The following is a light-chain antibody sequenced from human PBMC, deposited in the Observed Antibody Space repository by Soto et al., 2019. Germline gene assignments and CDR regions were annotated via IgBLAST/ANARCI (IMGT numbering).Light chain of an antibody. V-gene: IGLV2-11*01. J-gene: IGLJ1*01. CDR3: CSYAGSYFYV. CDR2: DVS. CDR1: NSDVGTFYF. Sequence: QSALTQPRSVSGSPGQSVTISCTGTNSDVGTFYFVSWYQQYPDKGPKLIIYDVSKRPSGVPDRFSGSKSGNTASLTISGLQAEDEADYYCCSYAGSYFYVFGTGTKVTVL.